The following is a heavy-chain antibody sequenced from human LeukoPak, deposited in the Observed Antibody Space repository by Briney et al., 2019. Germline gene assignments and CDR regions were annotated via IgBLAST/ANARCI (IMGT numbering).Heavy chain of an antibody. CDR1: GFTFSSYA. V-gene: IGHV3-30-3*01. J-gene: IGHJ6*02. CDR2: ISYDGSNK. CDR3: ASKLSSTTPYYYYGMDV. Sequence: GRSLRLSCAASGFTFSSYAMHWVRQAPGKGLEWVAVISYDGSNKYYADSVKGRFTISRDNSKNTLYLQMNSLRAEDTAVYYCASKLSSTTPYYYYGMDVWGQGTTVTVSS. D-gene: IGHD2-2*01.